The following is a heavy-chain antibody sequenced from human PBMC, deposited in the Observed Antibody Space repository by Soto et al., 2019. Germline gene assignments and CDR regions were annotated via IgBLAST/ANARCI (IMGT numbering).Heavy chain of an antibody. CDR1: GYKFTSSW. CDR3: ARKDKSGYFNWFDP. V-gene: IGHV5-51*01. D-gene: IGHD3-22*01. J-gene: IGHJ5*02. Sequence: GESLKISCRTSGYKFTSSWIAWVRQMPGKGLEWMGIIFPSASDTRYSPSFQGQVTISADRSTSTVLLQWASRKASDTAVYFCARKDKSGYFNWFDPWGQGTLVTVSS. CDR2: IFPSASDT.